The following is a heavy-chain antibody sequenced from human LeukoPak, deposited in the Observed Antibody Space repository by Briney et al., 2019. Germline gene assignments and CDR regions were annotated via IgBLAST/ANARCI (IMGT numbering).Heavy chain of an antibody. V-gene: IGHV1-2*02. D-gene: IGHD3-10*01. Sequence: ASVTVSCKASGYTFTGYYMHWVRQAPGQGLEWMGWINPNSGGTNYAQKFQGRVTMTRDTSISTAYMELSRLRSDDTAVYYCARDSGVWFGELHDYWGQGTLVTVSS. J-gene: IGHJ4*02. CDR1: GYTFTGYY. CDR3: ARDSGVWFGELHDY. CDR2: INPNSGGT.